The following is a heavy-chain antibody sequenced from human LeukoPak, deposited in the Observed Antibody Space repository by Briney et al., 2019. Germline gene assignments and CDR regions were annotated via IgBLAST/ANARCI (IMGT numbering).Heavy chain of an antibody. CDR3: ARGRVAVTAIPDFDY. J-gene: IGHJ4*02. D-gene: IGHD2-21*02. V-gene: IGHV3-7*05. CDR2: IKQDGNEK. Sequence: TGRSLRLSCAASGFTFSSYWMTWVRQAPGKGLEWVANIKQDGNEKYYVDSVKGRFTISRDNAKNSVYLQMNSLRAEDTAVYYCARGRVAVTAIPDFDYWGQGTLVTVSS. CDR1: GFTFSSYW.